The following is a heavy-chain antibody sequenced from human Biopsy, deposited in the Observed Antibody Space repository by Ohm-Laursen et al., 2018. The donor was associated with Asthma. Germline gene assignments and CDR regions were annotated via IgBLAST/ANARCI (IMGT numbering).Heavy chain of an antibody. CDR1: GFVFSQCG. D-gene: IGHD3-22*01. CDR3: ARQSGQDYGDSSGFDI. CDR2: VSSDERKK. Sequence: SLRLSCAASGFVFSQCGKLWVRQGPGKGLEWVALVSSDERKKYYEDSVKGRFTISRDNSRNRLYLQINRLTVEDSAVYFCARQSGQDYGDSSGFDIWGQGTKVAVSS. J-gene: IGHJ3*02. V-gene: IGHV3-30*03.